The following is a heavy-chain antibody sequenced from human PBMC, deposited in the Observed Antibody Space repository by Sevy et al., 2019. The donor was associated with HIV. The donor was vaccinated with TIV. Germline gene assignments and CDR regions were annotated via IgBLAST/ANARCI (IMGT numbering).Heavy chain of an antibody. J-gene: IGHJ5*02. CDR2: IYYSGST. CDR3: ARQPMYYYDSSGYYSSWFDP. CDR1: GGSISSYY. Sequence: SETLSLTCTVSGGSISSYYWSWIRQPPGKGLEWIGYIYYSGSTNYNPSLKSRVTISVDTSKNQFSLKLSSVTAADTAVYYCARQPMYYYDSSGYYSSWFDPWGQGTLVTVSS. D-gene: IGHD3-22*01. V-gene: IGHV4-59*08.